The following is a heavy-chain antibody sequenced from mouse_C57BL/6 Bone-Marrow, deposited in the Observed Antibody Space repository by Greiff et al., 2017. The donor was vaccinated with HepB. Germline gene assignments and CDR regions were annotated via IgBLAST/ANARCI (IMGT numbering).Heavy chain of an antibody. CDR3: ARSWFDY. J-gene: IGHJ3*01. CDR2: IYPGNGYT. Sequence: VQLMESGAELVRPGSSVKMSCKTSGYTFTSYGINWVKQRPGQGLDWIGYIYPGNGYTEYNEKFKGKATLASDTSSSTAYMQLSSLTSEDSAIYVCARSWFDYWGQGTLVTVTA. V-gene: IGHV1-58*01. CDR1: GYTFTSYG.